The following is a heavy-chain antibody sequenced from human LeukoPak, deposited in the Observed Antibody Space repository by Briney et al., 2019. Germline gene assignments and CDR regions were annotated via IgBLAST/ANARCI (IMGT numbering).Heavy chain of an antibody. V-gene: IGHV1-2*02. Sequence: ASVKVSCTASGYSFTSNYIHWVRQAPGQGLEWMGMIYPRDGSTSYAQKFQGRVTMTRDTSISTAYMELSRLRSDDTAVYYCARGYYDILTGYYPDNWFDPWGQGTLVTVSS. CDR3: ARGYYDILTGYYPDNWFDP. CDR1: GYSFTSNY. D-gene: IGHD3-9*01. CDR2: IYPRDGST. J-gene: IGHJ5*02.